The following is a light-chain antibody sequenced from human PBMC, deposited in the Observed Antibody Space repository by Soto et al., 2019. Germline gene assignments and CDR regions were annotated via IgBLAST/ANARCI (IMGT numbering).Light chain of an antibody. CDR2: LAS. Sequence: ETVMTQSPATLSVSPGKRVTLSCRASQSISTNLAWFQQKSGQAPRLLIYLASTRATGVPVRFTGSGSGTDFTLTIDSLQSEDFAVYYCQEYNHWPPKYTFGQGTRLETK. CDR3: QEYNHWPPKYT. V-gene: IGKV3-15*01. CDR1: QSISTN. J-gene: IGKJ2*01.